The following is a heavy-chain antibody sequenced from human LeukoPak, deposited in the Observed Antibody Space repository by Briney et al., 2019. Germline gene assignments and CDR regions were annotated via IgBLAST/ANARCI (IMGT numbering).Heavy chain of an antibody. V-gene: IGHV3-30*04. J-gene: IGHJ4*02. Sequence: PGRSLRLSCAASGFTFSSYAMHWVRQAPGKGLEWVAVISYDGSNKYYADSVKGRFTISRDNSKNTLYPQMNSLRAEDTAVYYCARDQQLAIDYWGQGTLVTVSS. D-gene: IGHD6-13*01. CDR2: ISYDGSNK. CDR3: ARDQQLAIDY. CDR1: GFTFSSYA.